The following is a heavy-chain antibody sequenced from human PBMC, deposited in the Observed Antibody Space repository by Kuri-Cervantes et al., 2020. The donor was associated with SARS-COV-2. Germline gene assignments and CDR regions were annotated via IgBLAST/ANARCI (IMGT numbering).Heavy chain of an antibody. CDR2: IYYSGST. D-gene: IGHD6-19*01. CDR1: GGSISSYY. Sequence: SETLSLTCTVSGGSISSYYWSWIRQPPGKGLEWIGYIYYSGSTNYNPSLKSRVTISVDTSKNQFSLKLSSVTAADTAVYYCAEEQWLGPFDYWGQGTLVTVSS. J-gene: IGHJ4*02. CDR3: AEEQWLGPFDY. V-gene: IGHV4-59*01.